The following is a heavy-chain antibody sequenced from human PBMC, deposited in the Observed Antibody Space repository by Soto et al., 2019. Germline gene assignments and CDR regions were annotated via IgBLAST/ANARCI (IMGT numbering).Heavy chain of an antibody. D-gene: IGHD3-10*01. CDR1: GSPFTTYG. V-gene: IGHV1-69*12. J-gene: IGHJ6*02. Sequence: QVHLVQSGAEMRKPGSSVRVSGKASGSPFTTYGLNWVRQAPGQGLEWMGGVIPIFGSATYAQKYQDRVTFTADESTTTAYLQLSGLRLDDTGIYYCATRRKRFSDFYYYGMDVWGQGTTVTVS. CDR2: VIPIFGSA. CDR3: ATRRKRFSDFYYYGMDV.